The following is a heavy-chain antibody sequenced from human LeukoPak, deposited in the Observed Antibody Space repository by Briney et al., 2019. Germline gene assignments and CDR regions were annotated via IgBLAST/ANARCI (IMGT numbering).Heavy chain of an antibody. Sequence: SETLSLTCTVSGGSIGSSSYYWGWIRQPPGKGLEWIGSIYYSGSTYYNPSLKSRVTISVDTSKNQFSLKLSSVTAADTAVYYCARGSVGYRFDAFDIWGQGTMVTVSS. D-gene: IGHD3-16*02. CDR2: IYYSGST. V-gene: IGHV4-39*07. CDR1: GGSIGSSSYY. CDR3: ARGSVGYRFDAFDI. J-gene: IGHJ3*02.